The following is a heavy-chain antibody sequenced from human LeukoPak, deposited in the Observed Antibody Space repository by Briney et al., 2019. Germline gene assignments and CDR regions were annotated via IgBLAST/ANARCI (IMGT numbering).Heavy chain of an antibody. V-gene: IGHV1-8*02. J-gene: IGHJ4*02. D-gene: IGHD3-22*01. Sequence: GASVTVSCKASGYTFTSYGISWVRQAPGQGLEWMGWMNPNSGNTGYAQKFQGRVTMTRNTSISTAYMELSSLRSEDTAVYYCARGPWRADKYYYFDYWGQGTLVTVSS. CDR1: GYTFTSYG. CDR2: MNPNSGNT. CDR3: ARGPWRADKYYYFDY.